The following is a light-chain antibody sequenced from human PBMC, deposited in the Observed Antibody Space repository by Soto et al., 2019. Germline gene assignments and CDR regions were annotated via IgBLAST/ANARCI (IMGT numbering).Light chain of an antibody. CDR1: QSISSL. Sequence: IHITQSPSTLSSSVGDRVTITFLASQSISSLLAWYQQKPVTAPKLLIYDASSLESGVPSRFSGSGSGTEFPTTISSLPPDDFATYYCQQYNSYSTFGQGTKVDIK. CDR3: QQYNSYST. J-gene: IGKJ1*01. CDR2: DAS. V-gene: IGKV1-5*01.